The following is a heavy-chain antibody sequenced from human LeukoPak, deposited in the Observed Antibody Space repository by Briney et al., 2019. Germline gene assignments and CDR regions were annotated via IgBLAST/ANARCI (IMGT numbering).Heavy chain of an antibody. D-gene: IGHD3-10*01. CDR1: GGSISSSSYY. V-gene: IGHV4-39*07. CDR2: MYSSGST. CDR3: ARVEEGYGSGRRENYYYYYMDV. Sequence: SETLSLTCTVSGGSISSSSYYWGWIRQPPGKGLEWIGSMYSSGSTYYNPSLKSRVTISVDTSKNQFSLKLSSVTAADTAVYYCARVEEGYGSGRRENYYYYYMDVWGKGTTVTISS. J-gene: IGHJ6*03.